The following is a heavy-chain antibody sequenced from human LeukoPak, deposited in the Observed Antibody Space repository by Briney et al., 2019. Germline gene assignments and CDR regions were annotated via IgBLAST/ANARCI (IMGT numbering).Heavy chain of an antibody. J-gene: IGHJ4*02. CDR3: ARGSYYGSGTYYSPSSY. Sequence: PGGSLRLSCAASGFTFSSYSMNWVRQAPGKGLVWVSRINSDGSTTTYADSVKGRFTISRDSAKNTLYLQMNSLRAEDTAVYYCARGSYYGSGTYYSPSSYWGQGTRVTVSS. D-gene: IGHD3-10*01. CDR1: GFTFSSYS. V-gene: IGHV3-74*01. CDR2: INSDGSTT.